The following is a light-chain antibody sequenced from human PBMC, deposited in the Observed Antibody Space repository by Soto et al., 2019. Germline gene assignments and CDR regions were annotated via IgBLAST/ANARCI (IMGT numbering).Light chain of an antibody. CDR1: QSISSY. CDR2: AES. Sequence: DIQMTQSPSSLSASVGDRVTITCRASQSISSYLNWYQQKPGKAPKLLIYAESSLQSGVPSRFSGSGSGTDFTHTISSLQPEDFATYYCQQSYSTPWTFGQGTKVEIK. V-gene: IGKV1-39*01. CDR3: QQSYSTPWT. J-gene: IGKJ1*01.